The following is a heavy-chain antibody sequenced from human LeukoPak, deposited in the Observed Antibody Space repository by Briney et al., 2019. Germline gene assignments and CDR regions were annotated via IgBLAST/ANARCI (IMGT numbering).Heavy chain of an antibody. CDR1: GFTFSHAW. V-gene: IGHV3-15*01. J-gene: IGHJ3*02. CDR2: IKTETAGCAT. CDR3: TTNDAFDI. Sequence: PGGSLRLSCAASGFTFSHAWMNWVRQAPGEGLEWVGRIKTETAGCATDYAAPVKGRFAISRDDSKNTVYLQMNSLKSEDSAVYYCTTNDAFDIWGQGTMVTVSS.